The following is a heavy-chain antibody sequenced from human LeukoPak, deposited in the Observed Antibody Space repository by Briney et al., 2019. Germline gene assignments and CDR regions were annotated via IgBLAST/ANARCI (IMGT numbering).Heavy chain of an antibody. CDR3: ARQGDSGWYYFDY. J-gene: IGHJ4*02. D-gene: IGHD6-19*01. CDR1: GDSINSLDL. V-gene: IGHV4-4*02. Sequence: MTSETLSLTCTVSGDSINSLDLWSWVRQPPGKGLEWIGEIYHSGSTNYNPSLKSRVTISVDKSMNQFSLKLTSVTAADTAAYYCARQGDSGWYYFDYWGQGTLVTVSS. CDR2: IYHSGST.